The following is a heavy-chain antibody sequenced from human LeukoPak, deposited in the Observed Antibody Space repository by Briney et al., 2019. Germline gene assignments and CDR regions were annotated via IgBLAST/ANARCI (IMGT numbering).Heavy chain of an antibody. V-gene: IGHV4-59*08. CDR2: IYYGGST. J-gene: IGHJ4*02. Sequence: SETLSLTCTVSGGSISSYYWSWIRQSPGKGLEWIGYIYYGGSTAYNPSLKSRVTISVDTSKNQFSLKLSSVTAADTAVYYCARRPFGVVRTFDYWGQGTLVTVSS. D-gene: IGHD3-3*01. CDR3: ARRPFGVVRTFDY. CDR1: GGSISSYY.